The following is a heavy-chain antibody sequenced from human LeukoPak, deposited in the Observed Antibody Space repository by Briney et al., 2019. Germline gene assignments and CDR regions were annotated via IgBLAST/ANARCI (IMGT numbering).Heavy chain of an antibody. Sequence: PGRSLRLSCAASGFTFDDYAMHWVRQAPGKCLEWVSGISWNSGSIGYADSVKGRFTISRDNAKNSLYLQMNSLRAEDMALYYCAKVATRRAGATYFDYWGQGTLVTVSS. D-gene: IGHD1-26*01. V-gene: IGHV3-9*03. CDR3: AKVATRRAGATYFDY. J-gene: IGHJ4*02. CDR1: GFTFDDYA. CDR2: ISWNSGSI.